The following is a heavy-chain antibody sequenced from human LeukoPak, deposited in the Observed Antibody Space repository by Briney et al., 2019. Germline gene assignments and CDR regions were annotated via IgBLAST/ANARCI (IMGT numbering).Heavy chain of an antibody. CDR3: AREVLAEPLDY. V-gene: IGHV1-18*01. Sequence: ASVKVSCKASGYTFTSYGISWVRQAPGQGLEWMGWISAYNGNTNYTQKLQGRVTMTTDTSTSTAYKELRSLRSDDTAVYYCAREVLAEPLDYWGQGTLATVSS. CDR2: ISAYNGNT. CDR1: GYTFTSYG. D-gene: IGHD3-3*02. J-gene: IGHJ4*02.